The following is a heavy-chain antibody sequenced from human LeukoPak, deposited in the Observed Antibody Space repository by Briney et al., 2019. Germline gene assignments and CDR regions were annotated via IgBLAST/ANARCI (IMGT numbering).Heavy chain of an antibody. D-gene: IGHD6-19*01. V-gene: IGHV1-8*01. J-gene: IGHJ6*02. CDR1: GYTFTSYD. CDR3: ARVSKGMSSGWYYMGYYYYYGMDV. CDR2: MNPNSGNT. Sequence: ASVKVSCKASGYTFTSYDINWVRQATGQGLEWMGWMNPNSGNTGYAQKFQGRVTMTRNTSISTAYMELSSLRSEDTAVYYCARVSKGMSSGWYYMGYYYYYGMDVWGQGTTVTVSS.